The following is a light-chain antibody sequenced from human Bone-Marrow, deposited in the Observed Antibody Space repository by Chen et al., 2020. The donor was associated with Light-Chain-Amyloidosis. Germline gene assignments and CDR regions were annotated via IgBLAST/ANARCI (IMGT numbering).Light chain of an antibody. CDR1: DLPTKY. J-gene: IGLJ2*01. CDR2: RDT. CDR3: QSADSSGTYEVI. Sequence: SYELTQPPSVSVSPGQTARITCSGDDLPTKYAYWYQQKPGQAPVLVIHRDTERPSGISERFSGCSSGKTAKVTISGVQAEDEADYHCQSADSSGTYEVIFGGGTKRTVL. V-gene: IGLV3-25*03.